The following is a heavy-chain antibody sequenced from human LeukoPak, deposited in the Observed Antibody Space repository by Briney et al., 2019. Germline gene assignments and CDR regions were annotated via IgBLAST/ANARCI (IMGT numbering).Heavy chain of an antibody. Sequence: PGGSLRLSCAASGFTFSDYYMSWIRQAPGKGLEWVSYISSSGSTIYYADSVKGRFTISRDNAKSSLYLQMNSLRAEDTAVYYCASGLQSVAGHFDYWGQGTLATVSS. J-gene: IGHJ4*02. V-gene: IGHV3-11*01. CDR3: ASGLQSVAGHFDY. D-gene: IGHD6-19*01. CDR1: GFTFSDYY. CDR2: ISSSGSTI.